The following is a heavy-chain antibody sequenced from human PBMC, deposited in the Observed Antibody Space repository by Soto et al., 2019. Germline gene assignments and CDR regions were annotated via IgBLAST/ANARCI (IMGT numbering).Heavy chain of an antibody. CDR2: TYYRSKWYN. CDR3: ARVGIPGGGYYYGMDV. J-gene: IGHJ6*02. Sequence: SETLSLTCAISGDSVSSNSAAWNWIRQSPSRGLEWLGRTYYRSKWYNDYAVSVKSRITINPDTSKNQFSLQLNSVTPEDTAVYYCARVGIPGGGYYYGMDVWGQGTTVTVSS. V-gene: IGHV6-1*01. D-gene: IGHD2-8*02. CDR1: GDSVSSNSAA.